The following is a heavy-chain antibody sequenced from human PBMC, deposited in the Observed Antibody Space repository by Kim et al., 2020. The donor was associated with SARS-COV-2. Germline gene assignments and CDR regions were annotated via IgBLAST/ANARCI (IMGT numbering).Heavy chain of an antibody. J-gene: IGHJ4*02. Sequence: ASVKVSCKASGYIFTSRKIHWVRQAPGQGLEWMAIITPFDGTTSYAHTFQDRVTVTRDTSASTVYMELSYLRSDDTALYYCARDTTKWAVDYWGQGTLVNVSS. D-gene: IGHD1-26*01. CDR1: GYIFTSRK. CDR3: ARDTTKWAVDY. V-gene: IGHV1-46*01. CDR2: ITPFDGTT.